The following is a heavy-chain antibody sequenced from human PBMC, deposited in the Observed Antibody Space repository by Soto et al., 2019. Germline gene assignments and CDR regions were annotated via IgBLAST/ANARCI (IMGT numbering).Heavy chain of an antibody. Sequence: EVQLLESGGGLVQPGGSLRLSCAASGFTFSSYAMSWVRQAPGKGLEWVSAISGSGGSTYYTDSVKGRFTISRDNSKNTLYLQMNSLRAEDTAVYYCAKDPRGNYYDSSGYFDYWGQGTLVTVSS. D-gene: IGHD3-22*01. V-gene: IGHV3-23*01. CDR1: GFTFSSYA. J-gene: IGHJ4*02. CDR3: AKDPRGNYYDSSGYFDY. CDR2: ISGSGGST.